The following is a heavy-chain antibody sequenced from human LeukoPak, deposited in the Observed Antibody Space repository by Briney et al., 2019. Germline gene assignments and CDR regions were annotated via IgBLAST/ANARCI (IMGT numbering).Heavy chain of an antibody. Sequence: SVKVSCKASGGTFSSYAISWVRQAPGQGLEWVGRIIPILGIANYAQKFQGRVTITADKSTSTAYMELSSLRSEDTAVYYCARVDFWSGYSEPLYYYYGMDAWGQGTTVTVSS. CDR1: GGTFSSYA. D-gene: IGHD3-3*01. CDR2: IIPILGIA. J-gene: IGHJ6*02. CDR3: ARVDFWSGYSEPLYYYYGMDA. V-gene: IGHV1-69*04.